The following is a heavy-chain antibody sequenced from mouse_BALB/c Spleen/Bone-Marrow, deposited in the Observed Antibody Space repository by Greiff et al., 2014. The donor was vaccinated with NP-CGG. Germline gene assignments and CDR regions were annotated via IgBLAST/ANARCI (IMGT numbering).Heavy chain of an antibody. J-gene: IGHJ1*01. D-gene: IGHD1-1*01. CDR3: ARVTTDWYFDV. Sequence: GQLKDSGPELVKPGASVKISCKASGYSFTGYFMNWVIQSHGKSLEWIGRINPYNGDSFYNQKFKGKATLTVDKSSSTAHMELRSLASEDSAVYYCARVTTDWYFDVWGAGTTVTVSS. CDR1: GYSFTGYF. CDR2: INPYNGDS. V-gene: IGHV1-20*02.